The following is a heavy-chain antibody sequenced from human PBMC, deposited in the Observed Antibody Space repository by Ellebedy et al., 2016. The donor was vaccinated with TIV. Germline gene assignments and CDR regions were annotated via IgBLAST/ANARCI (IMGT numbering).Heavy chain of an antibody. Sequence: PGGSLRLSCVASGFIFSTFGIHWVRQAPGKGLEWISYISGSSGTIYYADSVKGRFTISRDNAKNSVYLQLDSLRAEDTAVYYCARDIAESSSVFDYWGQGTLVTVSS. J-gene: IGHJ4*02. CDR1: GFIFSTFG. D-gene: IGHD6-13*01. V-gene: IGHV3-48*01. CDR2: ISGSSGTI. CDR3: ARDIAESSSVFDY.